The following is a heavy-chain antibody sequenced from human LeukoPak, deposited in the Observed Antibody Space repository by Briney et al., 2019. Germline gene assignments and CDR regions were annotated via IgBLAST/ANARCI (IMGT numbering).Heavy chain of an antibody. CDR3: AGGDYTGCFDY. J-gene: IGHJ4*02. CDR2: ISWNCGSI. V-gene: IGHV3-9*01. D-gene: IGHD4-17*01. Sequence: GGSLRLSCAASGFTFDDYAMHWVRQAPGKGLEWVSGISWNCGSIGYADSVKGRFTISRDNAKNSLYLQMNSLRAEDTAVYYCAGGDYTGCFDYWGQGTLVTVSS. CDR1: GFTFDDYA.